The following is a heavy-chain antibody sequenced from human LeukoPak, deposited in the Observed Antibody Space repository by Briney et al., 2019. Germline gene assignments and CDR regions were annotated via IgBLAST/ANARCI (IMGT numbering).Heavy chain of an antibody. V-gene: IGHV4-59*11. Sequence: SETLSLTCTVSGGSISSHYWSWIRQPPGKGLEWIGSIYYSGSTNYNPPLKSRVTISIDTSKNQFSLKLSSVTAADTAVYYCARLVYGDYVDWYFDLWGRGTLVTVSS. CDR2: IYYSGST. CDR3: ARLVYGDYVDWYFDL. CDR1: GGSISSHY. D-gene: IGHD4-17*01. J-gene: IGHJ2*01.